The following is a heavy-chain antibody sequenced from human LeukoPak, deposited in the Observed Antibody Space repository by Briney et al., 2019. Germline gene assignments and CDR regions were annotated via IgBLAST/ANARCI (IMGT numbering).Heavy chain of an antibody. Sequence: PSETLSLTCTVSGGSISSGGYYWSWIRQHPGKGLEWIGYIYYSGSTYYNPSLKSRVTISVDTSKNQFSLKLSSVTAADTAVYYCAREEIHDSNGYRPIAIDYWGQGTLVTVSS. CDR1: GGSISSGGYY. CDR2: IYYSGST. V-gene: IGHV4-31*03. J-gene: IGHJ4*02. D-gene: IGHD3-22*01. CDR3: AREEIHDSNGYRPIAIDY.